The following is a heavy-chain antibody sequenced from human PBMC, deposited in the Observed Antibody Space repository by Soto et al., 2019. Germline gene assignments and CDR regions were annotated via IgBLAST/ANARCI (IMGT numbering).Heavy chain of an antibody. V-gene: IGHV4-59*01. CDR2: IYYSGST. CDR3: ARDRPQSAYCGGDCYSPRVDP. CDR1: GGSISSYY. Sequence: PSETLSLTCTVSGGSISSYYWSWIRQPPGKGLEWIGYIYYSGSTNYNPSLKSRVTISVDTSKNQFSLKLSSVTAADTAVYYCARDRPQSAYCGGDCYSPRVDPWGQGTLVTVSS. J-gene: IGHJ5*02. D-gene: IGHD2-21*02.